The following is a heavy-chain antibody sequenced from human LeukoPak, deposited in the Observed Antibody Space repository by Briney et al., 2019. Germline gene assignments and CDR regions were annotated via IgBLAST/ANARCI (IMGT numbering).Heavy chain of an antibody. CDR1: GGSISSGGYY. D-gene: IGHD3-16*01. CDR2: IYYSGST. CDR3: ARAPQNYDYVWGSSRGLNYFDY. J-gene: IGHJ4*02. Sequence: SETLSLTCTVSGGSISSGGYYWSWIRQHPGKGLEWIGYIYYSGSTYYNPSLKSRVTISVDTSKNQFSLKLSSVTAADTAVYYCARAPQNYDYVWGSSRGLNYFDYWGQGTLVTASS. V-gene: IGHV4-31*03.